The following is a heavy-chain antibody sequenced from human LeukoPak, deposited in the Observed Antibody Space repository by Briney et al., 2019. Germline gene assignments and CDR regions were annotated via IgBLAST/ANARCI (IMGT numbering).Heavy chain of an antibody. CDR3: AREGRYCGGGRCSYMDV. V-gene: IGHV1-8*03. CDR1: GYTFTSYD. CDR2: MNPNSGNT. Sequence: ASVKVSCKASGYTFTSYDINWVRQATGQGLEWMGWMNPNSGNTGYAQKFQGRVTITRNTSISTAYMELSSLRSEDTAVYYCAREGRYCGGGRCSYMDVWGKGTTVTVSS. J-gene: IGHJ6*03. D-gene: IGHD2-15*01.